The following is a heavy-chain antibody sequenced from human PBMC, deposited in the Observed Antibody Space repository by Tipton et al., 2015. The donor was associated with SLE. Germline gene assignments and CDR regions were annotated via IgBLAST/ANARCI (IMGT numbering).Heavy chain of an antibody. CDR2: INGSSTNI. Sequence: SLRLSCAASGFTFSAYEMNWVRQAPGKGLEWVSYINGSSTNIHYADSVKGRFTISRDNSKNTLYLQMNSLRAEDTAVYYCAGQLVPYYYGMDVWGQGTTVTVAS. CDR1: GFTFSAYE. V-gene: IGHV3-48*03. CDR3: AGQLVPYYYGMDV. J-gene: IGHJ6*02. D-gene: IGHD6-6*01.